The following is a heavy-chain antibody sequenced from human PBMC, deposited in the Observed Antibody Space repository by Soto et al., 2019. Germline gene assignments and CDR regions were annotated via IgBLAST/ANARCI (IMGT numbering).Heavy chain of an antibody. CDR3: ARGRWFADNWFDL. Sequence: PSETLSLTCTVSGGSISSGDNYWTWIRQPPGKGLEWIGHVYYSGSTQYSPSLKSRVTISVDTSKNQFSLRLSSLTAADTAVYYCARGRWFADNWFDLWGQGTLVTVSS. CDR1: GGSISSGDNY. D-gene: IGHD3-10*01. V-gene: IGHV4-30-4*01. J-gene: IGHJ5*02. CDR2: VYYSGST.